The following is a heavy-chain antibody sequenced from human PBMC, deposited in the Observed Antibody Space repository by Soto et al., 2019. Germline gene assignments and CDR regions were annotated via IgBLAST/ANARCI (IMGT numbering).Heavy chain of an antibody. Sequence: QVQLQQWGAGLLKPSETLSLTCAVYGGSFSGYYWSWIRQPPGKGLEWIGEINHSGSTNYNPSLKSRVTISVDTSKNQFSLKLSSVTAAATAVYYCARAAGYKPDYWGQGTLVTVSS. CDR2: INHSGST. J-gene: IGHJ4*02. CDR1: GGSFSGYY. V-gene: IGHV4-34*01. D-gene: IGHD5-12*01. CDR3: ARAAGYKPDY.